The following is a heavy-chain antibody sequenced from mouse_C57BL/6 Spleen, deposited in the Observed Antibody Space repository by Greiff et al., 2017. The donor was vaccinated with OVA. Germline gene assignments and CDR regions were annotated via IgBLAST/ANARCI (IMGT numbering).Heavy chain of an antibody. CDR3: ARPLYILGMDY. J-gene: IGHJ4*01. D-gene: IGHD4-1*01. CDR2: IHPTSGST. CDR1: GYTFTSYW. V-gene: IGHV1-64*01. Sequence: QVQLQQPGAELVKPGASVKLSCKASGYTFTSYWMHWVKQRPGQGLEWIGMIHPTSGSTNYNEKFKSKATLTVDKSSSTAYMQLSSLTSEDSAVYYCARPLYILGMDYWGQGTSVTVSS.